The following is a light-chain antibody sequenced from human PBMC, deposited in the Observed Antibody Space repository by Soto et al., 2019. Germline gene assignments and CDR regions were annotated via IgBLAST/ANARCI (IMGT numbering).Light chain of an antibody. Sequence: QSVLTQPASVSGSPGQSITLSCTGTSSDVGAYNYVSWYQQHPGKAPKLVIYEVTNRPSGVSNRFSGSKSSNTASLTISGLQAEDEADYYCSSYSSSRTHVFGTGTKVTVL. CDR2: EVT. J-gene: IGLJ1*01. CDR1: SSDVGAYNY. V-gene: IGLV2-14*01. CDR3: SSYSSSRTHV.